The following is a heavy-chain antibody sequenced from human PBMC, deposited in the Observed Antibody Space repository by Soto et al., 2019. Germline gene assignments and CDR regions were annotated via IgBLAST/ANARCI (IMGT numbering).Heavy chain of an antibody. Sequence: QVQLQESGPGLVKPSETLSLTCTVSGGSITNYYWSWIRQPPGKGLEWIGYIYSSGSTKYNPSRKSRVTISSDTSKNQVSLKLTSVTAADTAVYYCARDHPHSYGIYYFDYWGQGTLVTVSS. V-gene: IGHV4-59*01. CDR2: IYSSGST. CDR1: GGSITNYY. CDR3: ARDHPHSYGIYYFDY. D-gene: IGHD5-18*01. J-gene: IGHJ4*02.